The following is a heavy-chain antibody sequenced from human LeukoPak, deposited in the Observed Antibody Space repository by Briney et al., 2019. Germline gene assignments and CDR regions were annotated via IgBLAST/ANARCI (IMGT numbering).Heavy chain of an antibody. CDR3: AKCVTGWPNWFDP. V-gene: IGHV3-23*01. Sequence: GGSLRLSWAASGFTFSNYAMSWVRQAPGKGLEWVSTIRTSGDNTYYADSVKGRFTISRDNSKNTLYLQMISLRAEDTALYYCAKCVTGWPNWFDPWGQGTLVTVSS. CDR2: IRTSGDNT. D-gene: IGHD6-19*01. J-gene: IGHJ5*02. CDR1: GFTFSNYA.